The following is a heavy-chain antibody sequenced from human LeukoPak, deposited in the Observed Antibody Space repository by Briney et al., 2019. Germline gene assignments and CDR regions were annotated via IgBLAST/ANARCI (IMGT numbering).Heavy chain of an antibody. J-gene: IGHJ6*02. CDR3: ARDEPRPRYYYYYGMDV. V-gene: IGHV4-4*07. CDR2: IYTSGST. Sequence: ETLSLTCTVSGGSISSYYWSWIRQPAGKGLEWIGRIYTSGSTNYNPSPKSRVTMSVDTSKNQFSLKLSSVTAADTAVYYCARDEPRPRYYYYYGMDVWGQGTTVTVSS. CDR1: GGSISSYY.